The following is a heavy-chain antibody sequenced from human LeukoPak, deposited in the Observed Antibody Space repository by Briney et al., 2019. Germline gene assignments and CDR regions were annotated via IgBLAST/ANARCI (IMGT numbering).Heavy chain of an antibody. CDR1: GGSFSGYY. Sequence: SETLSLTCAVYGGSFSGYYWSWIRQPPGKGLEWIGEINQSGSTNYNPSLKSRVTISVDTSKKQFSLNLSPVTAADTAVYCCAAGCSSTSCYWYYYTDVWGKGTTVTVSS. D-gene: IGHD2-2*01. J-gene: IGHJ6*03. V-gene: IGHV4-34*01. CDR2: INQSGST. CDR3: AAGCSSTSCYWYYYTDV.